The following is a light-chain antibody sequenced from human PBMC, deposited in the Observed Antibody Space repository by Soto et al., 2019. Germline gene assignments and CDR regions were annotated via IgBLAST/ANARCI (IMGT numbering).Light chain of an antibody. CDR3: MQDYNYPRT. J-gene: IGKJ1*01. V-gene: IGKV1-6*01. CDR1: QGISND. CDR2: GAS. Sequence: AIQMTQSPSSLSASVGDRVNITCRASQGISNDLGWYQQKPGKAPNLLIYGASSLQTGVPSRFSGSGSGTDFTLTISSLQPEDFATYYCMQDYNYPRTFGQGTKV.